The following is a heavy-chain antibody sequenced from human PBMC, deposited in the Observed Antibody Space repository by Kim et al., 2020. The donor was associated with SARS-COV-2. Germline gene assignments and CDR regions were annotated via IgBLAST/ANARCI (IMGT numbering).Heavy chain of an antibody. Sequence: GGSLRLSCAASGFTFSNYGMHWVRQAPGKGLEWVAVISYDGRNKYYGDSVKGRFTISRDNSKNTLYLQMSSLRAEDTAVYYCAKDRLYDSSGHYYSFDYWGQGTLVTVSS. D-gene: IGHD3-22*01. CDR2: ISYDGRNK. CDR1: GFTFSNYG. CDR3: AKDRLYDSSGHYYSFDY. J-gene: IGHJ4*02. V-gene: IGHV3-30*18.